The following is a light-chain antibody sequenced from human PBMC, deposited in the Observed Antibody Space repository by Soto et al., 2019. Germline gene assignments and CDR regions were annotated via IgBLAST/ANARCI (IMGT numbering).Light chain of an antibody. CDR3: QQYNNCPLT. J-gene: IGKJ4*01. Sequence: EVLMTQSPATLSVSPGERATLSCRASQSVSSNLAWYQQKPGQAPRLLIYGASTRATGIPAWFSGSGSGTEFTLTISSLQSEDFVVYYYQQYNNCPLTFGGGTKVDI. V-gene: IGKV3D-15*01. CDR2: GAS. CDR1: QSVSSN.